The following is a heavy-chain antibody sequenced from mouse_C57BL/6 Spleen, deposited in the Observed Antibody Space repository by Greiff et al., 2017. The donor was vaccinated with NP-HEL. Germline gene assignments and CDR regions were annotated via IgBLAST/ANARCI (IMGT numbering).Heavy chain of an antibody. CDR1: GYAFSSSW. J-gene: IGHJ4*01. CDR2: IYPGDGDT. Sequence: LQESGPELVKPGASVKISCKASGYAFSSSWMNWVKQRPGKGLEWIGRIYPGDGDTNYNGKFKGKATLTADKSSSTAYMQLSSLTSEDSAVYFCARHAMDYWGQGTSVTVSS. CDR3: ARHAMDY. V-gene: IGHV1-82*01.